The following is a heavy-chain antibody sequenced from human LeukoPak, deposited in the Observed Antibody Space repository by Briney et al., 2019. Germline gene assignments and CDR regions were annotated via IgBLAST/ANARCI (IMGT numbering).Heavy chain of an antibody. CDR2: INSDGSST. Sequence: GGSLRLSCAASGFTFSSYWMHWVRQAPGKGLVWVSRINSDGSSTSYADSVKGRFTISRDNSENTLYLQVDSLRAEDTAMYFCARDDRPGTGPYTGSYYCAFDIWGQGTMITVSS. D-gene: IGHD3-10*01. V-gene: IGHV3-74*01. J-gene: IGHJ3*02. CDR1: GFTFSSYW. CDR3: ARDDRPGTGPYTGSYYCAFDI.